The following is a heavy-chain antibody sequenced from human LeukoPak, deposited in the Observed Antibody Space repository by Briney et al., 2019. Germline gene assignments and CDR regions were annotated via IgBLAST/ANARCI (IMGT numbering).Heavy chain of an antibody. CDR2: IYHSRST. CDR1: GYSISSGYY. D-gene: IGHD3-22*01. J-gene: IGHJ4*02. CDR3: AKNSGYYHPYYIDS. Sequence: SETLSLTCIVSGYSISSGYYWDWIRQPPGKGLEWIGNIYHSRSTYYNPSLKSRVTISVDTSKNQFSLKLNSVTAADTAVYYCAKNSGYYHPYYIDSWGQGTLVTVSS. V-gene: IGHV4-38-2*02.